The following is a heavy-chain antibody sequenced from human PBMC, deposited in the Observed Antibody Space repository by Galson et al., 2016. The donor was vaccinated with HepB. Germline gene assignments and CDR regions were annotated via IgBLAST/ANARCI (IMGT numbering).Heavy chain of an antibody. CDR3: GRLVRPSSRDYYYGLDV. J-gene: IGHJ6*02. D-gene: IGHD3-10*02. CDR2: IYPGDSDF. V-gene: IGHV5-51*03. Sequence: QSGAEVKKSGESLKISCQVSGYTFTNQWIAWVRQMPGKGLEWMGIIYPGDSDFRYSPSFQGQVTISADKSISTAYLQWSSLKASHTAIYNCGRLVRPSSRDYYYGLDVWGQGSTVSVSS. CDR1: GYTFTNQW.